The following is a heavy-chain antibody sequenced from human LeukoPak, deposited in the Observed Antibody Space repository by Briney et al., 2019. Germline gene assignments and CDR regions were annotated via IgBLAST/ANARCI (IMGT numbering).Heavy chain of an antibody. Sequence: PGGSLRLSCAASGFSLSSYSMNWVRQAPGKGLEWVSTVNADGGNTYYADSVKGRFTISRDNSKSTLILQMNSLRAEDTAVYYCARGEYYDFWSGYYRGYFDYWGQGTLVTVSS. D-gene: IGHD3-3*01. CDR2: VNADGGNT. CDR3: ARGEYYDFWSGYYRGYFDY. CDR1: GFSLSSYS. J-gene: IGHJ4*02. V-gene: IGHV3-23*01.